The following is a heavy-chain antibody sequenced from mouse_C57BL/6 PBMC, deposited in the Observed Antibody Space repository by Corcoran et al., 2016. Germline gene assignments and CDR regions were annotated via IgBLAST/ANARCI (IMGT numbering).Heavy chain of an antibody. V-gene: IGHV1-76*01. J-gene: IGHJ4*01. Sequence: QVQLQQSGPELVKPGASVKISCKASGYTFTDYYINWVKQRPGQGLEWIARIYPGSGNTYYNEKFKGKATLTAEKSSSTAYMQLSSLTSEDSDVYFCANYYGSAMDYWGQGTSVTVSS. CDR3: ANYYGSAMDY. D-gene: IGHD1-1*01. CDR2: IYPGSGNT. CDR1: GYTFTDYY.